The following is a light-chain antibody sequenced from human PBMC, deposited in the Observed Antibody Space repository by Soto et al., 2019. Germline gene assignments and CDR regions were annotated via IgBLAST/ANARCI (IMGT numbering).Light chain of an antibody. J-gene: IGKJ4*01. CDR2: DAS. V-gene: IGKV1-5*01. CDR1: QSISGW. CDR3: QQYTSYWGT. Sequence: DIQMTQSPSTLSASVGERVTITCRASQSISGWLAWYQQKPGKAPKVLIYDASILESGVTSRFSGIGSGTEFTLTISSLQPDDFATYYCQQYTSYWGTFGGGTNVESK.